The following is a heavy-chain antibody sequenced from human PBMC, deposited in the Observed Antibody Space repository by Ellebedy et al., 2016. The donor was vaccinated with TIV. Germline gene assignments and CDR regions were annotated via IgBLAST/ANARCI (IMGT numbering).Heavy chain of an antibody. CDR3: ARGETASGYDDYYYYYGMDV. Sequence: PGGSLRLSCAASGFTFSSYWMSWVRQAPGKGLEWVANIKQDGSEKYYVDSVKGRFTISRDNAKNSLYLQMNSLRAEDTAVYYCARGETASGYDDYYYYYGMDVWGQGTTVTVSS. J-gene: IGHJ6*02. V-gene: IGHV3-7*01. D-gene: IGHD5-12*01. CDR1: GFTFSSYW. CDR2: IKQDGSEK.